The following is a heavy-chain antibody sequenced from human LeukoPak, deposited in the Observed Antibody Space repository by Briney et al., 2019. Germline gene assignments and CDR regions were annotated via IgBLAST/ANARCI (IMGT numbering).Heavy chain of an antibody. J-gene: IGHJ4*02. V-gene: IGHV1-69*13. Sequence: SVKVSCKASGGTFSSYAISWVRQAPGQGLEWMGGIIPIFGTANYAQKFQGRVTITADESTSTAYMELSSLRSEDTAVYYCARVAYSTVTTDYFDYWGQGTLITVSS. CDR2: IIPIFGTA. CDR1: GGTFSSYA. CDR3: ARVAYSTVTTDYFDY. D-gene: IGHD4-11*01.